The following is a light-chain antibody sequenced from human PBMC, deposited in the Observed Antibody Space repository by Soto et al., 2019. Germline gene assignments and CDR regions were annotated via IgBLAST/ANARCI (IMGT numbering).Light chain of an antibody. CDR3: MQSIQFPIP. Sequence: LSVKTEQPASISCEPSRALLHSDGKTYLYWYLQKPGHPPQLMIYEVSNRFSGVPDRFSGSGSGTEFTLKISRVEAEDVGVYYCMQSIQFPIPFGQGTRLEIK. CDR2: EVS. J-gene: IGKJ5*01. CDR1: RALLHSDGKTY. V-gene: IGKV2D-29*01.